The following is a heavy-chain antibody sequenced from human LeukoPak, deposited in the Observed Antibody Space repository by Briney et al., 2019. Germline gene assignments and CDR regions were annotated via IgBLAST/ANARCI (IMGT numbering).Heavy chain of an antibody. V-gene: IGHV3-30*01. CDR2: ISYDGSDK. Sequence: QPGRSLRLSCAASGFTFSRFAMHWVRQAPGKGLEWVAVISYDGSDKYYADSVKGRFTISRDNSENTLSLQMNSLRPEDTAVYFCASNAGYCSSTSCYGSDIDYWGQGTLVTVSS. D-gene: IGHD2-2*01. CDR3: ASNAGYCSSTSCYGSDIDY. J-gene: IGHJ4*02. CDR1: GFTFSRFA.